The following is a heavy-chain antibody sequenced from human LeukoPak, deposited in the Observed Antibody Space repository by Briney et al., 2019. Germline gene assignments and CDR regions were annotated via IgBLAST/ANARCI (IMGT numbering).Heavy chain of an antibody. CDR3: ATPTIFGVVVDDY. Sequence: ASVKVSCKASGHTFTGYYMHWVRQAPGQGLEWMGRINPNSGGTNYAQKFQGRVTMTRDTSISTAYMELSRLRSDDTAVYHCATPTIFGVVVDDYWGQGTLVTVSS. CDR2: INPNSGGT. D-gene: IGHD3-3*01. V-gene: IGHV1-2*06. CDR1: GHTFTGYY. J-gene: IGHJ4*02.